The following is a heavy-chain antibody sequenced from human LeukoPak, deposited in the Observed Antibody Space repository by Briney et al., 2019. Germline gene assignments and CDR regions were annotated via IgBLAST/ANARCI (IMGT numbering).Heavy chain of an antibody. V-gene: IGHV4-59*01. CDR3: ARAYSSGRIDY. CDR2: IHYSEST. J-gene: IGHJ4*02. D-gene: IGHD6-19*01. CDR1: GGPISDYY. Sequence: PSETLSLTCTVSGGPISDYYWSWIRQPPGKGLEWIGYIHYSESTKYNPSLKSRVSISVDTSNNQFSLRLTSVTAADTAVYRCARAYSSGRIDYWGQGALVTVSS.